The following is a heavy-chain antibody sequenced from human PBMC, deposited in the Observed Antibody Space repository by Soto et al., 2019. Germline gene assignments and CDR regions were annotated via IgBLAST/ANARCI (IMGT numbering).Heavy chain of an antibody. V-gene: IGHV3-23*01. CDR2: ISGSGEDT. CDR3: ARGFSAGKRSPPDF. D-gene: IGHD6-13*01. J-gene: IGHJ4*02. Sequence: PGGSLRLSCAASGFSFSLYAVVWVRQAPGKGPEAVSSISGSGEDTYYADSVKGRFTISRDNSKNTLYLQMSSLRAEDTAVYYCARGFSAGKRSPPDFWGQGSLVTVSS. CDR1: GFSFSLYA.